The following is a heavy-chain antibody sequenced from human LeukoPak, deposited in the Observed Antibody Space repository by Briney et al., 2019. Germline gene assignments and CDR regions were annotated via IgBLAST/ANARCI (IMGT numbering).Heavy chain of an antibody. CDR1: GGSFSGYY. CDR3: ARGLQQLPGYFDY. D-gene: IGHD6-13*01. CDR2: INHSGST. J-gene: IGHJ4*02. Sequence: SETLSLTCAVYGGSFSGYYWSWIRQPPGKGLEWIGEINHSGSTNYNPSLKSRVTISVDTSKNQFSLKLSSVTAADTAVYYCARGLQQLPGYFDYWGQGTLVTVSS. V-gene: IGHV4-34*01.